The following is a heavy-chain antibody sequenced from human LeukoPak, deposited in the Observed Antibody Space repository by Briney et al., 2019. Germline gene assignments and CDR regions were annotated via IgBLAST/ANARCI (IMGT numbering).Heavy chain of an antibody. CDR1: GFTFSSYS. CDR3: ARVGWGYRTNGVCLYYYYMDV. D-gene: IGHD2-8*01. V-gene: IGHV3-21*01. J-gene: IGHJ6*03. Sequence: GGSLRLSCAASGFTFSSYSMNWVRQSPGKGLEWVSSISSSSSYIYYADSVKGRFTISRDNAKNSLYLQMNSLRAEDTAVYYCARVGWGYRTNGVCLYYYYMDVWGKGTTVTVSS. CDR2: ISSSSSYI.